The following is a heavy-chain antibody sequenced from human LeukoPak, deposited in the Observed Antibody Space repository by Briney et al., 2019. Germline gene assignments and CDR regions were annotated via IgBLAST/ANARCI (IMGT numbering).Heavy chain of an antibody. CDR3: ARTYCGGDCKNRYFDY. J-gene: IGHJ4*02. D-gene: IGHD2-21*02. V-gene: IGHV1-46*01. Sequence: ASVKVSCKASGYILSSSYMHWVRQAPGQGLEWMGIINPSGGSTDYAQKFQGRVTMTRDKSTSTVYMELNSLRSEDTALYYCARTYCGGDCKNRYFDYWGQGTLVTVSS. CDR2: INPSGGST. CDR1: GYILSSSY.